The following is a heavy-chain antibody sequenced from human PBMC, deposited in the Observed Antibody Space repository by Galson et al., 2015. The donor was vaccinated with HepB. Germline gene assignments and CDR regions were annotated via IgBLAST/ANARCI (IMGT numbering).Heavy chain of an antibody. Sequence: SVKVSCKASGGTFSSYTISWVRQAPGQGLEWMGRIIPILGIANYAQKFQGRVTITADKSTSTAYMELSSLRSVDTATYFCAHSSGSGGPHYFDSWGQGTLVSVSS. CDR2: IIPILGIA. D-gene: IGHD3-10*01. CDR3: AHSSGSGGPHYFDS. J-gene: IGHJ4*02. V-gene: IGHV1-69*02. CDR1: GGTFSSYT.